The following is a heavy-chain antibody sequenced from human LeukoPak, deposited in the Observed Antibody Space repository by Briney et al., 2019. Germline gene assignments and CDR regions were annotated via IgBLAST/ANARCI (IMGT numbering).Heavy chain of an antibody. CDR2: INHSGST. Sequence: SETLSLTCAVYGGSFSGYYWSWIRQPPGKGLEWIGEINHSGSTNYNPSLKSRVTMSVDTSKNQFSLKLSSVTAADTAVYYCARGLRASSSWYDYWGQGTLVTVSS. V-gene: IGHV4-34*01. CDR3: ARGLRASSSWYDY. D-gene: IGHD6-13*01. J-gene: IGHJ4*02. CDR1: GGSFSGYY.